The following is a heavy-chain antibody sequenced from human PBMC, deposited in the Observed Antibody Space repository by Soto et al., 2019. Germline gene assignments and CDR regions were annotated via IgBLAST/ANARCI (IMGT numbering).Heavy chain of an antibody. V-gene: IGHV3-21*01. Sequence: GGSLRPSCAASGFTFSSYSMNWVRQAPGKGLEWVSSISSSSSYIYYADSVKGRFTISRDNAKNSLYLQMNSLRAEDTAVYYCARVVVGATRGKIDAFDIWGQGTMVTVSS. CDR2: ISSSSSYI. D-gene: IGHD1-26*01. CDR3: ARVVVGATRGKIDAFDI. CDR1: GFTFSSYS. J-gene: IGHJ3*02.